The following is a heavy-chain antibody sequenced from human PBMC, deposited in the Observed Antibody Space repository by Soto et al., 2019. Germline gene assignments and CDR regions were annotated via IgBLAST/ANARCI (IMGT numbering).Heavy chain of an antibody. J-gene: IGHJ6*02. V-gene: IGHV1-69*02. D-gene: IGHD3-9*01. CDR1: GGTFSIYT. CDR3: ATLGPDWGMAA. Sequence: QVQLVQSGAEVKKPGSSVKVSCKASGGTFSIYTISWVRQAPGQGLEWMGRIIPILGIANYAQKFQGRVTITADKTTSTASMELSSLRSKDTALYYCATLGPDWGMAAWGQATTVTVSS. CDR2: IIPILGIA.